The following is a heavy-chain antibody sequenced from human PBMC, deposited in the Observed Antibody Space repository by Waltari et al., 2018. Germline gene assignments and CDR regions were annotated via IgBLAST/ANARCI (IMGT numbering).Heavy chain of an antibody. J-gene: IGHJ3*02. CDR1: GGSISSSRYS. D-gene: IGHD5-12*01. CDR2: IYYSVST. V-gene: IGHV4-39*07. Sequence: QLQLQESGPGLVKPSETLSLTCTVSGGSISSSRYSWGWIRQPPGKGLEWIGSIYYSVSTYYNPSLKSRVTISVDTSKNQFSLKLSSVTAADTAVYYCARLYSGYDDAFDIWGQGTMVTVSS. CDR3: ARLYSGYDDAFDI.